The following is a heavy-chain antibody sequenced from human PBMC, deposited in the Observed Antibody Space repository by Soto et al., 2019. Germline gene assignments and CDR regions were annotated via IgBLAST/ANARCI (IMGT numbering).Heavy chain of an antibody. J-gene: IGHJ4*02. CDR1: GFTFSAYA. V-gene: IGHV3-23*01. CDR3: AKDLARY. CDR2: ISGSGDTT. Sequence: EVQVLESGGGLVQPGGSLRLSCVASGFTFSAYAISWVRQAPGKGLEWVSAISGSGDTTYYADSVKGRFTISRDNSKNTLYLQMNSLRAEDTAVYYCAKDLARYWGQGTLVTVSS.